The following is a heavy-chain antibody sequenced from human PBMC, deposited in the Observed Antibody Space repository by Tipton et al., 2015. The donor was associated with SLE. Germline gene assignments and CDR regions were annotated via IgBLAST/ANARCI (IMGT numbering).Heavy chain of an antibody. CDR1: GGSISSGSYY. D-gene: IGHD2-2*01. V-gene: IGHV4-61*09. Sequence: TLSLTCTVSGGSISSGSYYWSWIRQPAGKGLEWIGHLYISGSTNSNPSLKSRVTLSVDTSKNQFSLKLSSVTAADTAVYYCAREGGYCSSTSCSAGAFDIWGQGTMVTVSS. CDR2: LYISGST. J-gene: IGHJ3*02. CDR3: AREGGYCSSTSCSAGAFDI.